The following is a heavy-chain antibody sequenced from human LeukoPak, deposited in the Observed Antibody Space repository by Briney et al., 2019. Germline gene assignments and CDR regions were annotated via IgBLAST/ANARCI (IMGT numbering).Heavy chain of an antibody. CDR2: IYFSGGT. CDR1: GGSISSSSYY. V-gene: IGHV4-39*07. D-gene: IGHD5-12*01. CDR3: ARVGGYDFLGAFDI. J-gene: IGHJ3*02. Sequence: SETLSLTCTVSGGSISSSSYYWGWIRQPPGKGLEWIGSIYFSGGTYYNPSLKSRVTISVDTSKNQFSLKLSSVTAADTAVYYCARVGGYDFLGAFDIWGQGTMVTVSS.